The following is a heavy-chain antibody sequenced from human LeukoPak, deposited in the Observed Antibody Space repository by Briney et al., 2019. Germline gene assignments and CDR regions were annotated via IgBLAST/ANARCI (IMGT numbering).Heavy chain of an antibody. CDR3: AKDRGGDLFFDY. D-gene: IGHD3-16*01. CDR2: ISSSGNII. J-gene: IGHJ4*02. Sequence: GGSLRLSCAASGFTFSDYYMSWIRQAPGKGLEWVSYISSSGNIIYYADSVKGRFTISRDNSKNTLYLQMNSLRAEDTAVYYCAKDRGGDLFFDYWGQGALVTVSS. CDR1: GFTFSDYY. V-gene: IGHV3-11*04.